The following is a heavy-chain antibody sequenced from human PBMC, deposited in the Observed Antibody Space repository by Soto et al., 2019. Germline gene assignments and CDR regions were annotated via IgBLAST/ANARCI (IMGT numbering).Heavy chain of an antibody. J-gene: IGHJ4*02. CDR3: ASREYYFYY. CDR2: IIPIFGTA. Sequence: GASVKVSCKTSGGTFSSYAISWVRQAPGQGLEWMGGIIPIFGTANYAQKFQGRVTITADKSTSTAYMELSSLRSEDKAVYYCASREYYFYYWGQGTRVTVSS. CDR1: GGTFSSYA. V-gene: IGHV1-69*06.